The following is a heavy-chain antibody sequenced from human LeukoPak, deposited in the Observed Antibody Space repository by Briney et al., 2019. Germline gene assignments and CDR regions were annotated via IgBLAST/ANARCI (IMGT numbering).Heavy chain of an antibody. CDR2: INPNSGGT. CDR3: ARERRGIGRASDI. CDR1: GYTFTGYY. J-gene: IGHJ3*02. Sequence: ASVKVSCKASGYTFTGYYMHWVRQAPGQGLEWMGWINPNSGGTNYAQKFQGRVTMTRDTSISTAYMELSRLRSDDTAVYYCARERRGIGRASDIWGQGTMVTVSS. V-gene: IGHV1-2*02. D-gene: IGHD2/OR15-2a*01.